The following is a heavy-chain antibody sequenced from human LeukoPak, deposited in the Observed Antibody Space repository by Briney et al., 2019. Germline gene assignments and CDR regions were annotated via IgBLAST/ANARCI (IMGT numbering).Heavy chain of an antibody. CDR2: ICHSGST. Sequence: PSETLSLACTVSGYSISSGYYWGWIRQPPGKGLEWIGSICHSGSTYYNPSLKSRVTISVDTSKNQFSLKLSSVTAADTAVYYCARDAYNYYDSSGYYDYWGQGTLVTVSS. CDR3: ARDAYNYYDSSGYYDY. J-gene: IGHJ4*02. V-gene: IGHV4-38-2*02. D-gene: IGHD3-22*01. CDR1: GYSISSGYY.